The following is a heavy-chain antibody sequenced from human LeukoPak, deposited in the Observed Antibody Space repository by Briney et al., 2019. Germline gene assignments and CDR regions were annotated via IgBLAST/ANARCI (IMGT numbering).Heavy chain of an antibody. CDR2: ISASNGNT. D-gene: IGHD5-24*01. J-gene: IGHJ4*02. CDR1: GYTFTTYG. CDR3: ARDPLEGWMATQLYYFDY. V-gene: IGHV1-18*01. Sequence: ASVMVSCKASGYTFTTYGISWVRQAPGQGPEWMGWISASNGNTNYAQKFQGRVTMTTDTMTTDTSTSTAYMELRSLYSDDTAVYYCARDPLEGWMATQLYYFDYWGQGTLVTVSS.